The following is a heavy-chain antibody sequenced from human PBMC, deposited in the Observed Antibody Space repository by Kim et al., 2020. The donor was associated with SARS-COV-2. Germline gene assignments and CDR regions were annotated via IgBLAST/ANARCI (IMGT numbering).Heavy chain of an antibody. V-gene: IGHV4-31*03. J-gene: IGHJ4*02. Sequence: SETLSLTCTVSGGSISSGGYYWSWIRQHPGKGLEWIGYIYYSGSTYYNPSLKSRVTISVDTSKNQFSLKLSSVTAADTAVYYCAGQNYYGSGVESNWGQGTLVTVSS. CDR3: AGQNYYGSGVESN. D-gene: IGHD3-10*01. CDR1: GGSISSGGYY. CDR2: IYYSGST.